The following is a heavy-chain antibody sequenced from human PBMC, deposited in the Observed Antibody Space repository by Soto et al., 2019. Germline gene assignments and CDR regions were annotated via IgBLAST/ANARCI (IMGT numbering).Heavy chain of an antibody. J-gene: IGHJ6*02. CDR2: MNPNSGNT. CDR3: ARTAYYYGSGSYAYYYGMDV. CDR1: GYTFTSYD. Sequence: PSVKVSCKASGYTFTSYDINWVRQATGQGLEWMGWMNPNSGNTGYAQKFQGRVTMARNTSISTAYMELSSLRSEDTAVYYCARTAYYYGSGSYAYYYGMDVWGQGTTVTVSS. D-gene: IGHD3-10*01. V-gene: IGHV1-8*01.